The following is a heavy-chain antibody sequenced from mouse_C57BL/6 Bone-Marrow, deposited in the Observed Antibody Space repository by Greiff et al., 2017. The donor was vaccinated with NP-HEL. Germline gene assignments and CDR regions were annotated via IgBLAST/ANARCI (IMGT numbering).Heavy chain of an antibody. D-gene: IGHD5-5*01. Sequence: VQLQQSGPELVKPGASVKISCKASGYTFTDYYMNWVKQSHGKSLEWIGDINPNNGGTSYNQKFKGRATLTVDKSSSTAYMELRSLTSEDSAVYYCAREVYRHYLYYYAMDYWGQGTSVTGSS. CDR3: AREVYRHYLYYYAMDY. CDR2: INPNNGGT. V-gene: IGHV1-26*01. J-gene: IGHJ4*01. CDR1: GYTFTDYY.